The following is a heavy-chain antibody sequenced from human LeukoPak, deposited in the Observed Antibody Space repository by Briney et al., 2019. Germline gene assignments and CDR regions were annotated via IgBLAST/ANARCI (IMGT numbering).Heavy chain of an antibody. Sequence: GESLKISCKGSGYSFTNYWIGWVRQMPGKGLEWMGIIYPGDSDTRYSPSFQGQVSMPADKSISTAYPQWSTLKDSDTAMYYCLTTVTKSHAYDVWGQGTMVTVSS. J-gene: IGHJ3*01. CDR1: GYSFTNYW. CDR2: IYPGDSDT. V-gene: IGHV5-51*01. CDR3: LTTVTKSHAYDV. D-gene: IGHD4-17*01.